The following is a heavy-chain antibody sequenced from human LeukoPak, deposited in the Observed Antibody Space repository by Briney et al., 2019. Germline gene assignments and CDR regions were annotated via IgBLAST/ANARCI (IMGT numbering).Heavy chain of an antibody. CDR1: GYTFTNYY. D-gene: IGHD3-22*01. Sequence: ASVKVSCKASGYTFTNYYMHWVRQAPGQGLEWMGIINPSGGSTSYAQKFQGRATMTRDTSTTTVYMELSSLRSEDTAVYSCARDRTGYYYDSSGYYFDAFDIWGQGTMVTVSS. CDR3: ARDRTGYYYDSSGYYFDAFDI. J-gene: IGHJ3*02. V-gene: IGHV1-46*03. CDR2: INPSGGST.